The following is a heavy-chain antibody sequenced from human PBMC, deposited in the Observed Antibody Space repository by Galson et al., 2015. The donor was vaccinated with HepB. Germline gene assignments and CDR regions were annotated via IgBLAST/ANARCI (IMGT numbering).Heavy chain of an antibody. CDR3: ARDGGGTFDY. CDR1: GYTFASYG. CDR2: ISGYNDDT. J-gene: IGHJ4*02. D-gene: IGHD1-26*01. Sequence: SVKVSCKASGYTFASYGISWVRQAPGQGLEWMGWISGYNDDTNYAQKLQGRVTMTTDTSTSTVYMELRSLRSDDTAVYYCARDGGGTFDYWGQGTLVTVSS. V-gene: IGHV1-18*04.